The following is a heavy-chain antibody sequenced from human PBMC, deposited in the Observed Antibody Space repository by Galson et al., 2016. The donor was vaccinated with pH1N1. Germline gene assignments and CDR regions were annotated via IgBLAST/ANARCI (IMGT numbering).Heavy chain of an antibody. CDR2: INQDGSEK. V-gene: IGHV3-7*03. J-gene: IGHJ4*02. CDR1: GFNFSTYG. Sequence: SLRLSCAASGFNFSTYGMHWVRQAPGKGLEWVANINQDGSEKYYVDSVKGRFTISRDNAKNSLFLQMNSLRAEDTAVYYCARRYFDYWGQGTLVSVSS. CDR3: ARRYFDY.